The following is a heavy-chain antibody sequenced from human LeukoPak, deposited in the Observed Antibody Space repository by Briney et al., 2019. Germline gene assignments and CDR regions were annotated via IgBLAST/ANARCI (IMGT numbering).Heavy chain of an antibody. CDR1: GGSISSYY. D-gene: IGHD6-6*01. Sequence: SETLSLTCTVSGGSISSYYWSWIRQPLGKGLEWIGYIYYSGSTNYNPSLKSRVTISVDTSKNQFSLKLSSVTAAGTAVYYCARVDPDSSSTLEVFDYWGQGTLVTVSS. V-gene: IGHV4-59*01. CDR3: ARVDPDSSSTLEVFDY. CDR2: IYYSGST. J-gene: IGHJ4*02.